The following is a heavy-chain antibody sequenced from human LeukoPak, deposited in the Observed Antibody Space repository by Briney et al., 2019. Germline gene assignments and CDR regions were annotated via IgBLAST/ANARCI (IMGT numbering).Heavy chain of an antibody. Sequence: PGGSLRLSCAASGFTFSSYSMNWVRQAPGKGLEWVSSISSSDSYTYYADSVKGRFTISRDNAKNSLYLQMNSLRAEDTAVYYCARVVDTAMVFGYWGQGTLVTVSS. J-gene: IGHJ4*02. V-gene: IGHV3-21*06. CDR3: ARVVDTAMVFGY. CDR2: ISSSDSYT. CDR1: GFTFSSYS. D-gene: IGHD5-18*01.